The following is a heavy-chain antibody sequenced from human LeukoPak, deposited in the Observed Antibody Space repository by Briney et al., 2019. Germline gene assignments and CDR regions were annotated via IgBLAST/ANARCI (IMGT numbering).Heavy chain of an antibody. V-gene: IGHV3-30-3*01. D-gene: IGHD6-13*01. J-gene: IGHJ4*02. Sequence: EGSLRLSCAASGFTFSSYAMHWVRQAPGKGLEWVAVISYDGSNKYYADSVKGRFTISRDNSKNTLYLQMNSLRAEDTAVYYCARVAAAAGTNFDYWGQGTLVTVSS. CDR2: ISYDGSNK. CDR1: GFTFSSYA. CDR3: ARVAAAAGTNFDY.